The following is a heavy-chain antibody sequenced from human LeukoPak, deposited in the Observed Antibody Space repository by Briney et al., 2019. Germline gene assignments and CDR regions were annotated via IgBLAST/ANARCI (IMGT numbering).Heavy chain of an antibody. CDR1: GYSFTSYW. D-gene: IGHD3-22*01. CDR2: IYPGDSDT. Sequence: GESLKISCQGSGYSFTSYWIGWVRQMPGKGLEWMGIIYPGDSDTRYSPSFQGQVTISADKSISTAYLQWSSLKASDTAMYYCARQAVTYYYDSSGYYYNDYWGQGTLVTVSS. V-gene: IGHV5-51*01. J-gene: IGHJ4*02. CDR3: ARQAVTYYYDSSGYYYNDY.